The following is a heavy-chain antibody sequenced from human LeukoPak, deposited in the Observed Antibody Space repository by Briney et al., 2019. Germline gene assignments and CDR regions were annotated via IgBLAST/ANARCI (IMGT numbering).Heavy chain of an antibody. D-gene: IGHD1-26*01. J-gene: IGHJ4*02. CDR2: INPNSGGT. CDR1: GYTFTGYY. Sequence: ASVKVSCKASGYTFTGYYMHWVRQAPGQGLEWMGWINPNSGGTNYAQKSQGRVTMTRVTSISTAYMELSRLRSDDTAMYYCARVHRGSYPSDYWGQGTLVTVSS. CDR3: ARVHRGSYPSDY. V-gene: IGHV1-2*02.